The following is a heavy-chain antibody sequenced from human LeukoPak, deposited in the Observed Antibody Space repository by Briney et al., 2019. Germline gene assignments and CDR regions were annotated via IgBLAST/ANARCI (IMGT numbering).Heavy chain of an antibody. Sequence: PGGSLRLSCAASGFTFSNYDMSWVRQAPGKGLEWVSGISGSGGSTYHADSVKGRFTISRDNSKNTLYLQMSSLRAEDTAVYYCAKELDSSGYFDYWGQGTLVTVSS. D-gene: IGHD3-22*01. CDR2: ISGSGGST. J-gene: IGHJ4*02. CDR3: AKELDSSGYFDY. V-gene: IGHV3-23*01. CDR1: GFTFSNYD.